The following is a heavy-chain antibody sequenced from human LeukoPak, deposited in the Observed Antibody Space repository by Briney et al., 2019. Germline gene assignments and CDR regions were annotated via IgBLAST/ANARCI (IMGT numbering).Heavy chain of an antibody. V-gene: IGHV3-66*01. J-gene: IGHJ4*02. CDR1: GFTVSSNY. D-gene: IGHD2-8*01. Sequence: GGSLRLSCAASGFTVSSNYMSWVRQAPGKGLEWVSVIYSDGSTYYADSVKAKNTLYLQMNSLRAEDTAVYYCARDHDCTNGVCVDYWGQGTLVTVSS. CDR2: IYSDGST. CDR3: ARDHDCTNGVCVDY.